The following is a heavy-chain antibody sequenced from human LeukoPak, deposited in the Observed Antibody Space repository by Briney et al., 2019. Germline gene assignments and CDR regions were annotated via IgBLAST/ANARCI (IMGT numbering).Heavy chain of an antibody. Sequence: GGSLRLSCAASGFTFSTYAMSWVRQAPGKGLEWVSVICGSGDTTYYADSVKGRFTISRDNSKNTVYLQMNSLRAEDTALYYCAKARISSTSCYEYWGQGTLVTVSS. CDR2: ICGSGDTT. V-gene: IGHV3-23*01. CDR1: GFTFSTYA. CDR3: AKARISSTSCYEY. J-gene: IGHJ4*02. D-gene: IGHD2-2*01.